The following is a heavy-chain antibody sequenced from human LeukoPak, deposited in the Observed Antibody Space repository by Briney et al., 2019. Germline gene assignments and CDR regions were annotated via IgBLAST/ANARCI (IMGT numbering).Heavy chain of an antibody. CDR3: ARGCSGGSCYGY. J-gene: IGHJ4*02. V-gene: IGHV4-59*01. CDR1: GDSISSYY. CDR2: IYYSGSA. D-gene: IGHD2-15*01. Sequence: SETLSLTCTVSGDSISSYYWNWIRQPPGKGLEWIGYIYYSGSASSNPSLKSRVTISVDTSKKQFSLKLSSVTAADTAVYYCARGCSGGSCYGYWGQGTLVTVSS.